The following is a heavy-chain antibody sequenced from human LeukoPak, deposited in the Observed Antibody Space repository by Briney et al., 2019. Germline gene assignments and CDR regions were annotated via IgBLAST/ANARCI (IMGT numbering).Heavy chain of an antibody. D-gene: IGHD3-10*01. CDR3: ARGGVPVLPYYYYYGMDV. V-gene: IGHV4-31*03. CDR1: GGSISSGGYY. Sequence: SETLSLTCTVSGGSISSGGYYWSWIRQHPGKGLEWIGYIYYSGSTYYNPSLKSRVTISVDTSKNQFSLKLSSVTAADTAVYYCARGGVPVLPYYYYYGMDVWGQGTTVTVSS. J-gene: IGHJ6*02. CDR2: IYYSGST.